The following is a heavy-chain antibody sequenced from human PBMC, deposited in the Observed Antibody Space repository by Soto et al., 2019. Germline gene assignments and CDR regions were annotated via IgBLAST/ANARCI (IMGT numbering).Heavy chain of an antibody. D-gene: IGHD6-13*01. V-gene: IGHV4-31*03. CDR2: IYHTGSN. CDR1: GVTVSSDAYY. Sequence: SETLTLTCTVSGVTVSSDAYYWSWIRQPPGKGLEWIGNIYHTGSNYYSPSLKSRVDISLDKSKNQFSLLLSSVTAADTAVYYGARFRFSGSRWSKFDYWGQGXLVTVYS. CDR3: ARFRFSGSRWSKFDY. J-gene: IGHJ4*01.